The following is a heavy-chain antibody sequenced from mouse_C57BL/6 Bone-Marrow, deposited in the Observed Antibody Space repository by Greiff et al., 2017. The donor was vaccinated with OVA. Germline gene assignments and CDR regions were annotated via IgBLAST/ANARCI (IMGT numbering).Heavy chain of an antibody. CDR2: IDPSDSYT. J-gene: IGHJ2*01. D-gene: IGHD2-5*01. Sequence: QVQLQQPGAELVKPGASVKLSCKASGYTFTSYWMQWVKQRPGQGLEWIGEIDPSDSYTNYNQKFKGKATLTVDTSSSTAYMQLSSLTSEDSAVYYCARRDYSNCDYWGQGTTLTVSS. V-gene: IGHV1-50*01. CDR3: ARRDYSNCDY. CDR1: GYTFTSYW.